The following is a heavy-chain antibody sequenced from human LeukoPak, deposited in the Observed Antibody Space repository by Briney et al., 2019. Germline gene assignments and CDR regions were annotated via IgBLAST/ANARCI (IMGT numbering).Heavy chain of an antibody. CDR3: ARVGLKHFGIFGVPFYFDY. D-gene: IGHD3-3*01. Sequence: PSETLSLTCAVYGESFSDFYWTWIRQSPEKGLEWIGEISHTGRTNYKPSLKSRVTISIDTSTNQFSLRLTSVAAADTAVYYCARVGLKHFGIFGVPFYFDYCSQGISVTVSS. CDR2: ISHTGRT. CDR1: GESFSDFY. V-gene: IGHV4-34*01. J-gene: IGHJ4*02.